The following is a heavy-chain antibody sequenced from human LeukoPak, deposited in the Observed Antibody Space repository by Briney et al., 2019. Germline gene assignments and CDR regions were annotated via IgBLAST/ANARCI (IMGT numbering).Heavy chain of an antibody. CDR3: AELGITMIGGV. Sequence: GRSLRLSCAASRFTFSSYWMIWVRQAPGKGLECVAKIKQDGSEKYYVDSVKGRFTISRDNAKNSLYLQMNSLRAEDTAVYYCAELGITMIGGVWGKGTTVTISS. J-gene: IGHJ6*04. V-gene: IGHV3-7*01. CDR1: RFTFSSYW. D-gene: IGHD3-10*02. CDR2: IKQDGSEK.